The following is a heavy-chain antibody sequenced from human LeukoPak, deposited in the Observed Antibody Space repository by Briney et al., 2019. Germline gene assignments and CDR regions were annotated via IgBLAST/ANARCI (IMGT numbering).Heavy chain of an antibody. D-gene: IGHD3-10*01. V-gene: IGHV3-23*01. Sequence: PGGSLRLSCAASGFTFRSYGMSWVRQAPGKGLEWVSGISGSDGSTYYADSVKGRFTISRDNSKNTLYLQMNSLRAEDTAVYYCAENLGFGEVSRYFDLWGRCPLVTVFS. J-gene: IGHJ2*01. CDR2: ISGSDGST. CDR3: AENLGFGEVSRYFDL. CDR1: GFTFRSYG.